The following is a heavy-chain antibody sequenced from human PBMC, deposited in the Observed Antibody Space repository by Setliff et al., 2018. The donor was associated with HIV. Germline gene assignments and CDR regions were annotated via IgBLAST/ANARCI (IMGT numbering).Heavy chain of an antibody. D-gene: IGHD5-12*01. J-gene: IGHJ4*02. V-gene: IGHV5-51*01. CDR2: IYPGDSDT. CDR3: VRRDGYKFDY. CDR1: GFTFTRFW. Sequence: GESLKISCKASGFTFTRFWIGWVRQMPGKGLEWMGIIYPGDSDTRYSPSFQGQVTISADKSISTAYLQWSSLKASDTAMYYCVRRDGYKFDYWGQGTLVTVSS.